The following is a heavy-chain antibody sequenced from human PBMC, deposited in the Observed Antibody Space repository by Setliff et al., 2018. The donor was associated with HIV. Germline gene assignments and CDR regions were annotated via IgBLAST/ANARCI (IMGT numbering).Heavy chain of an antibody. CDR2: IYHSGTT. V-gene: IGHV4-38-2*01. CDR1: GYAITSGFY. Sequence: ASETLSLTCAVSGYAITSGFYWGWIRQPPGKGLEWIGGIYHSGTTNYNSSLKSRVTISVDTSKNQFSLKLSSVTAADTAVYYCARLGDYDSSGYSWFDYWGQGTLVTVSS. J-gene: IGHJ4*02. D-gene: IGHD3-22*01. CDR3: ARLGDYDSSGYSWFDY.